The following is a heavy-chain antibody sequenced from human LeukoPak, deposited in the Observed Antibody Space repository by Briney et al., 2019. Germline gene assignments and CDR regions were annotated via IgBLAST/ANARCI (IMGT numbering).Heavy chain of an antibody. CDR2: ISGSGGST. V-gene: IGHV3-23*01. CDR3: AKQVGSYYDFWSGYYTYGMDV. D-gene: IGHD3-3*01. Sequence: GGSLRLSCAASGFTFSSYAMSWVRQAPGKGLEWVSAISGSGGSTYYADSVKGRFTISRDNSKNTLYLQMNSLRAEDTAVYYCAKQVGSYYDFWSGYYTYGMDVWGQGTTVTVSS. J-gene: IGHJ6*02. CDR1: GFTFSSYA.